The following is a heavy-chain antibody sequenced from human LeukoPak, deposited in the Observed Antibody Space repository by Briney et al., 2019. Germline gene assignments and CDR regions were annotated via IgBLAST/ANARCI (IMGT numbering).Heavy chain of an antibody. D-gene: IGHD4-11*01. V-gene: IGHV4-59*01. CDR1: GGSINSYY. J-gene: IGHJ4*01. Sequence: SETLSLTCTVSGGSINSYYWSWIRQPPSKGLEWIGYVSDTGSTNYNPSLKSRVTISVDTSKNQFYLKLTSVTAADTAVYYCARTTTTFDDWGHGTLVTVSS. CDR2: VSDTGST. CDR3: ARTTTTFDD.